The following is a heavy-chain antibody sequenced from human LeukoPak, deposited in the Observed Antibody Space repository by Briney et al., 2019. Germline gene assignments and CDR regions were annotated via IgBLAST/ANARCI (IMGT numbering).Heavy chain of an antibody. CDR1: GYTFTSYG. D-gene: IGHD3-16*02. Sequence: VASVKVSCKASGYTFTSYGISWVRQAPGQGLEWMGWISAYNGNTNYAQKLQGRVTMTTDTSTSTAYMELRSLRSDDTAVYYCARSQGYDYVWGSYRPNYYFDYWGQGTLVTVSS. CDR2: ISAYNGNT. V-gene: IGHV1-18*01. CDR3: ARSQGYDYVWGSYRPNYYFDY. J-gene: IGHJ4*02.